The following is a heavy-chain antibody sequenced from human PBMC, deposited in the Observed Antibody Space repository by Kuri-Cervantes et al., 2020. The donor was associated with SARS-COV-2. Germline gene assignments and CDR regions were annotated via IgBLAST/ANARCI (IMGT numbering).Heavy chain of an antibody. V-gene: IGHV4-39*07. Sequence: ESLKISCTVSGGSISSSSYYWGWIRQPPGKGLEWIGSIYYSGSTYYNPSLKSRVTISVDTSKNQFSLKLSSVTAADTAVWIRTDYWGQGTLVTVSS. CDR3: TDY. J-gene: IGHJ4*02. CDR2: IYYSGST. CDR1: GGSISSSSYY.